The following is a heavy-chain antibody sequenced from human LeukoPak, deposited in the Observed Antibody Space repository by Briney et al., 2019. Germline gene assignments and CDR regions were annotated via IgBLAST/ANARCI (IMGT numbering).Heavy chain of an antibody. CDR3: ATDLRRSTWDY. Sequence: ASVKVSCKASGYTFTSYAMHWVRQAPGQRLEWMGWINAGNGNTKYSQKFQGRVTMTEDTSTDTAYMELSSLRSEDTAVYYCATDLRRSTWDYWGQGTLVTVSS. V-gene: IGHV1-3*01. J-gene: IGHJ4*02. CDR2: INAGNGNT. CDR1: GYTFTSYA. D-gene: IGHD2-2*01.